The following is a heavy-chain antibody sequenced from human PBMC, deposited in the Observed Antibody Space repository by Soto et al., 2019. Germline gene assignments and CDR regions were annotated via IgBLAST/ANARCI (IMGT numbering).Heavy chain of an antibody. Sequence: GGSLRLSCAASGFTFSSYGMHWVRQAPGKGLEWVAVISYDGSNKYYADSVKGRFTISRDNSKNTLYLQMNSLRAEDTAVYYCAKDFWSGSGYYYYYMDVWGKGTTVTVSS. CDR3: AKDFWSGSGYYYYYMDV. J-gene: IGHJ6*03. D-gene: IGHD3-3*01. V-gene: IGHV3-30*18. CDR2: ISYDGSNK. CDR1: GFTFSSYG.